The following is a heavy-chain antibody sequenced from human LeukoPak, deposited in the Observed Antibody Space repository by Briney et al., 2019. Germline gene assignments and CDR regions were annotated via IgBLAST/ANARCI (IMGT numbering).Heavy chain of an antibody. J-gene: IGHJ6*04. CDR3: ARSEMATILPSYWDV. CDR1: GFTFDDYA. D-gene: IGHD5-24*01. Sequence: GGSLRLSCAASGFTFDDYAMHWVRQAPGKGLEWVSGISWNSGSIGYADSVNGRFTISRDNAKNSLYLQMNSLRAEDTALYYCARSEMATILPSYWDVWGKGTTVTISS. CDR2: ISWNSGSI. V-gene: IGHV3-9*01.